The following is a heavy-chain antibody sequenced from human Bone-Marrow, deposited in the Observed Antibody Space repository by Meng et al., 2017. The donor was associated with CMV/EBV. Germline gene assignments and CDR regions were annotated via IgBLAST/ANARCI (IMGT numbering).Heavy chain of an antibody. V-gene: IGHV1-8*01. D-gene: IGHD6-13*01. CDR2: MNPNSGNT. CDR1: GYTFTSYE. Sequence: ASVKVSCKASGYTFTSYEINWVRQATGQGLEWMGWMNPNSGNTGYAQKFQGRVTMTRNTSISTAYMELSSLRSEDTAVYYCARGASSSWYGFLGFVDSGYYYYGMDVWGQGTTVTVSS. J-gene: IGHJ6*02. CDR3: ARGASSSWYGFLGFVDSGYYYYGMDV.